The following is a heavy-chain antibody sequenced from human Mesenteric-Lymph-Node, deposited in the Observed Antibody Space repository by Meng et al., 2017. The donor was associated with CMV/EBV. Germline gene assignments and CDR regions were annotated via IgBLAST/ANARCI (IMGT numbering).Heavy chain of an antibody. CDR2: ISSSGSTI. V-gene: IGHV3-48*03. CDR3: ARGPVSTIDYFEN. D-gene: IGHD2-2*01. Sequence: GGSLRLSCAASGFTFSSYEMNWVRQAPGKGLEWVSYISSSGSTIYYADSVKGRFTISRDNSKDTLFLQMNRLRAEDTAVYYCARGPVSTIDYFENWGQGTLVTVSS. CDR1: GFTFSSYE. J-gene: IGHJ4*02.